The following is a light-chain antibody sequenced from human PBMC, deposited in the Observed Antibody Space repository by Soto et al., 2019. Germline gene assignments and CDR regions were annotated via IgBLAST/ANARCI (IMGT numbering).Light chain of an antibody. CDR3: QQYSSWPLI. V-gene: IGKV3-15*01. CDR1: QSVGSN. Sequence: EIVMTQSPATLSVSPGERATLSCRASQSVGSNVAWYQQKPGQAPRLLIYGASARATGIPDRFSGSGSGTEFTLAISSLHSEDCAVYYCQQYSSWPLIFGGGTKVEIK. CDR2: GAS. J-gene: IGKJ4*01.